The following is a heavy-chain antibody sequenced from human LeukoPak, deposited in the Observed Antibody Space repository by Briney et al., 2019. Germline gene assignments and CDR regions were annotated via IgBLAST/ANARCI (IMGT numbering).Heavy chain of an antibody. J-gene: IGHJ4*02. CDR3: ARGRRGSVYSSSWYNRYYFDY. CDR1: GGSFSGYY. Sequence: SETLSLTCAVYGGSFSGYYWSWIRQPPGKGLEWIGEINHSGSTNYNPSLKSRVTISVDTSKNQFSLKLSSVTAADTAVYYCARGRRGSVYSSSWYNRYYFDYWGQGTLVTVSS. CDR2: INHSGST. V-gene: IGHV4-34*01. D-gene: IGHD6-13*01.